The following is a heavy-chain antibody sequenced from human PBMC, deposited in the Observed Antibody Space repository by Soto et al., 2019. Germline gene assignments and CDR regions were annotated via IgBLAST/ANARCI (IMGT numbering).Heavy chain of an antibody. V-gene: IGHV6-1*01. Sequence: PSQTLSLTCAISGDSVSSNSAAWNWIRQSPSRGLEWLGRTYYRSKWYNDYAVSVKSRITINPDTSKNQFSLQLNSVTPEDTAVYYCARDFIAAAAPYYYYYMDVWGKGTTVTAP. CDR1: GDSVSSNSAA. D-gene: IGHD6-13*01. J-gene: IGHJ6*03. CDR2: TYYRSKWYN. CDR3: ARDFIAAAAPYYYYYMDV.